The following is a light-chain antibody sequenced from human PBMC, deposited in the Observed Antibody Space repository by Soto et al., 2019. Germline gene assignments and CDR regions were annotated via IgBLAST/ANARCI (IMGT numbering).Light chain of an antibody. CDR3: QQYHSYSLT. CDR2: QTS. CDR1: QSINRW. J-gene: IGKJ4*01. Sequence: DIQMTQSPSTLSASVGDRVTITCRASQSINRWLAWYQQKPGKAPKLLISQTSILQSGVPSRVSGSGSGTEFTLTISSLQPDDLATYSCQQYHSYSLTFGGGTKVEIK. V-gene: IGKV1-5*03.